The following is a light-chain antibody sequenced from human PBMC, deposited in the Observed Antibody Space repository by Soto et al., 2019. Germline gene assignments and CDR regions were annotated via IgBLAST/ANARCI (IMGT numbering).Light chain of an antibody. Sequence: DIQITHSPSTLSASVGDRVTITCRASQSLNNYLAWYQQKPGKAPKLLIYDASALERGVPSRFSGTGSGTEFTLTISSLQPDDFATYYCQQYYRSSITFGQGTRLEIK. CDR2: DAS. CDR3: QQYYRSSIT. CDR1: QSLNNY. V-gene: IGKV1-5*01. J-gene: IGKJ5*01.